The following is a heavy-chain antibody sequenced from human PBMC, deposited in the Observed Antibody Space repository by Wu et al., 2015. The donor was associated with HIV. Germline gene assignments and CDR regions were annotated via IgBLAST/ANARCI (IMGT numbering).Heavy chain of an antibody. CDR3: ARGGSHYPSYSFSGMDV. V-gene: IGHV1-18*01. CDR1: GYTFINHG. J-gene: IGHJ6*02. CDR2: ISGFNGNT. D-gene: IGHD1-26*01. Sequence: QVQLVQSGAEVEKPGASVKVSCKASGYTFINHGLSWVRQAPGQGLEWMGWISGFNGNTNYAQKLQGRVTMTTDRSTNTAYLELRSLRSDDTAVYYCARGGSHYPSYSFSGMDVWGQGTTVTVSS.